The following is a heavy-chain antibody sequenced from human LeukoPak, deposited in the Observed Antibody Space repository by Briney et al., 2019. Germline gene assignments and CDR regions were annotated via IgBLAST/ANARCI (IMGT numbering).Heavy chain of an antibody. V-gene: IGHV1-2*02. Sequence: GASVKVSCKASGYTFTGYYMHWVRQAPGQGLEWMGWINPNSGGTNYAQKFQGRVTMTRDTSISTAYMELSRLRSDDTAVYYCARWARVVPAVKCWFDPWGQGTLVTVSS. J-gene: IGHJ5*02. CDR3: ARWARVVPAVKCWFDP. CDR2: INPNSGGT. D-gene: IGHD2-2*01. CDR1: GYTFTGYY.